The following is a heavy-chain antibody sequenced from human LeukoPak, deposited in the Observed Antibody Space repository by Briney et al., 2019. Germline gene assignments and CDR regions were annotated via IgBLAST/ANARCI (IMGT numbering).Heavy chain of an antibody. CDR3: ARGYCSGGSCYYMDV. CDR1: GGSFSGYY. Sequence: SETLSLTCAVYGGSFSGYYRSWIRQPPGKGLEWIGEINHSGSTNYNPSLKSRVTISVDTSKNQFSLKLSSVTAADTAVYYCARGYCSGGSCYYMDVWGKGTTVTVSS. J-gene: IGHJ6*03. CDR2: INHSGST. V-gene: IGHV4-34*01. D-gene: IGHD2-15*01.